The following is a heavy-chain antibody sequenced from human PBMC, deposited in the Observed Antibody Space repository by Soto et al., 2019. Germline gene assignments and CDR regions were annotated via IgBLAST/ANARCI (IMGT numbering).Heavy chain of an antibody. J-gene: IGHJ3*02. CDR1: GGSFSGYY. D-gene: IGHD3-3*01. CDR2: INHSGST. V-gene: IGHV4-34*01. Sequence: QVQLQQWGAGLLKPSETLSLTCAVYGGSFSGYYWSWIRQPPGKGLEWIGEINHSGSTNYNPSLKSRVTLSVDTSKNQFSLKLRSVTAADTAVYYCARGGDFWSGYPVSFDIWGQGTMVTVSS. CDR3: ARGGDFWSGYPVSFDI.